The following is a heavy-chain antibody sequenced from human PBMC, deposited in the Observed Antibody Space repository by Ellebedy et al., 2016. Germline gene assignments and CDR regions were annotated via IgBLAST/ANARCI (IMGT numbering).Heavy chain of an antibody. J-gene: IGHJ3*01. CDR2: IWFNGTIQ. D-gene: IGHD2-21*01. CDR3: ARGPDSVEDAFDL. Sequence: GESLKISXAASGFTFSSYGMHWVRQAPGKGLEWVAIIWFNGTIQHYADSVKGRFIISRDNPKNTLYLQMSSLRVEDTAVYYCARGPDSVEDAFDLWGQGILVTISS. V-gene: IGHV3-33*01. CDR1: GFTFSSYG.